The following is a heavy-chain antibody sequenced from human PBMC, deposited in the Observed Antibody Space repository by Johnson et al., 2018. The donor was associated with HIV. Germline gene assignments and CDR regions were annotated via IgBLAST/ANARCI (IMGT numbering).Heavy chain of an antibody. CDR2: ISYDGSKK. Sequence: QVQLVESGGGVVQPGRSLRLSCAASGFTFSSYAIHWVRQAPGKGLEWVAVISYDGSKKYYADSVKGRFTISRDNSKNTLYLQMNSLRAEDTAVYYCARDLGVDWSKCAFDMWGQGTMVTVSS. J-gene: IGHJ3*02. CDR1: GFTFSSYA. CDR3: ARDLGVDWSKCAFDM. V-gene: IGHV3-30*14. D-gene: IGHD3/OR15-3a*01.